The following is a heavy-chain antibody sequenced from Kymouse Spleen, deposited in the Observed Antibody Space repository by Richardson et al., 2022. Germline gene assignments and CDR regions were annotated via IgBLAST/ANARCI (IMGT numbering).Heavy chain of an antibody. D-gene: IGHD4-11,IGHD2-8*01,IGHD4-11*01. CDR1: GGSFSGYY. CDR2: INHSGST. V-gene: IGHV4-34*01. Sequence: QVQLQQWGAGLLKPSETLSLTCAVYGGSFSGYYWSWIRQPPGKGLEWIGEINHSGSTNYNPSLKSRVTISVDTSKNQFSLKLSSVTAADTAVYYCARGLMTNYYYYGMDVWGQGTTVTVSS. J-gene: IGHJ6*02. CDR3: ARGLMTNYYYYGMDV.